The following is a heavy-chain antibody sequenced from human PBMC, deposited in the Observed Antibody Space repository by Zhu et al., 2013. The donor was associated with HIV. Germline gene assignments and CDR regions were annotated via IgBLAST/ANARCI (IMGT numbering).Heavy chain of an antibody. V-gene: IGHV1-69*06. D-gene: IGHD1-26*01. Sequence: QVQLVQSGAEVKKPGSSVKVSCKASGGTFSSYAISWVRQAPGQGLEWMGGIIPIFGTANYAQKFQGRVTITADKSTSTAYMELSSLRSEDTAVYYCARAWSGSYPTLNYYYGMDVWGQGTTVTVSS. CDR3: ARAWSGSYPTLNYYYGMDV. CDR1: GGTFSSYA. J-gene: IGHJ6*02. CDR2: IIPIFGTA.